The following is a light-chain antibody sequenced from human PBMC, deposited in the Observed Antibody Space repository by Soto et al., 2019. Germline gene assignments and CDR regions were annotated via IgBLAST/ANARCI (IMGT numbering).Light chain of an antibody. Sequence: QSALTQPASVSGSPGQSITISCTGTGSDISAYNYVSWYQQHPGKAPTLMIYEVGDRPSGLSNRFSASKSGNTASLTISRLQPEDEADYYCSAYTVSRTYVFGTGTKLTVL. J-gene: IGLJ1*01. V-gene: IGLV2-14*01. CDR1: GSDISAYNY. CDR3: SAYTVSRTYV. CDR2: EVG.